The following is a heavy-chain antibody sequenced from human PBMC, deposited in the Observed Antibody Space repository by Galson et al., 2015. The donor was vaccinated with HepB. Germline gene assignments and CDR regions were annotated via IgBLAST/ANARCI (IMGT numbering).Heavy chain of an antibody. CDR1: GLTVSSYS. Sequence: SLRLSCAASGLTVSSYSMNWVRQAPGKGLEWVATIRAFGDVTYHAGSVQGRFSISRDPSRNTVFLDMNRLTAEDTAVYYCAASLPYNVDTSMDDWGQGTLVAVSS. V-gene: IGHV3-23*01. CDR3: AASLPYNVDTSMDD. J-gene: IGHJ4*02. D-gene: IGHD5-18*01. CDR2: IRAFGDVT.